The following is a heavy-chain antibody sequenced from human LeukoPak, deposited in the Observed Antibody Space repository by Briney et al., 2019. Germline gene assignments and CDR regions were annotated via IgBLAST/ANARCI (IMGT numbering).Heavy chain of an antibody. J-gene: IGHJ4*02. CDR3: AIEPTGRMCFDY. CDR1: GFTFSSYS. Sequence: PGGSLRLSCAASGFTFSSYSMNWVRQAPGKGLEWVSSISSSSSYIYYADSVKGRFTISRDNAKNSLYLQMNSLRAEDTAVYYCAIEPTGRMCFDYWGQGTLVTVSS. D-gene: IGHD4-17*01. CDR2: ISSSSSYI. V-gene: IGHV3-21*01.